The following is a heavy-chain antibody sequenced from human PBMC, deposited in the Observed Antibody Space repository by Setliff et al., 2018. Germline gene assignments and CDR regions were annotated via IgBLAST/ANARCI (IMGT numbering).Heavy chain of an antibody. Sequence: PGGSLRLSCSVSGITFKNAWMTWVRQAPGKGPEWVGRIKSSLEGATSAYGAPAKGRFTVSRDDSKNMIFLHMNNLKTEDTGFYYCTTGPRDSRNYLNWFNPWGQGTLVTVSS. CDR2: IKSSLEGATS. CDR3: TTGPRDSRNYLNWFNP. V-gene: IGHV3-15*01. CDR1: GITFKNAW. D-gene: IGHD4-4*01. J-gene: IGHJ5*02.